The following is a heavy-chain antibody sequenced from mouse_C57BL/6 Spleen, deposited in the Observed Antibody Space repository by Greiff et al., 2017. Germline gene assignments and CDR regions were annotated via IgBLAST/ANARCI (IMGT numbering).Heavy chain of an antibody. CDR1: GYAFSSSW. Sequence: QVQLQQSGPELVKPGASVKISCKASGYAFSSSWMNWVKQRPGKGLEWIGRIYPGDGVTNYNGKFKGKATLTADKSSSTADMQLSILTSADSAVYFCARGYGSSPLFAYWVQGTLVTVSA. CDR2: IYPGDGVT. CDR3: ARGYGSSPLFAY. V-gene: IGHV1-82*01. J-gene: IGHJ3*01. D-gene: IGHD1-1*01.